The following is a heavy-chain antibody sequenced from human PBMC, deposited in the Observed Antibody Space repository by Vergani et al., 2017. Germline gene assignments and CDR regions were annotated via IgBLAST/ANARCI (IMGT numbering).Heavy chain of an antibody. CDR1: GFAFNRPA. Sequence: QVQLVESGGGVVQPGTSLGLSCVVSGFAFNRPAMYWVRQAPGKGLEWVVGISFDGTNEYYPDLVKGRFTISRDIAKNTLYLQVRSLRLEDTGVYHCVRDRGLCAGGRCYTEAWDYWGQGTPVTVSS. D-gene: IGHD2-2*02. CDR3: VRDRGLCAGGRCYTEAWDY. J-gene: IGHJ4*02. V-gene: IGHV3-30-3*01. CDR2: ISFDGTNE.